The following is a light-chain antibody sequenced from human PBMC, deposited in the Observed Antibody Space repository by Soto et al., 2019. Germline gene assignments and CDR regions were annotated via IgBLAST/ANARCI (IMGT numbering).Light chain of an antibody. CDR3: QQYTTYRT. CDR1: QAIGSW. Sequence: DIQMTQSPSTLSASVGDRVTITCRASQAIGSWLAWYQQKPGQAPKVLIYDASTLESGVPSRFSGSGSGTEFPLTISSLQPDDIATDYCQQYTTYRTFGQGTKVDI. V-gene: IGKV1-5*01. J-gene: IGKJ1*01. CDR2: DAS.